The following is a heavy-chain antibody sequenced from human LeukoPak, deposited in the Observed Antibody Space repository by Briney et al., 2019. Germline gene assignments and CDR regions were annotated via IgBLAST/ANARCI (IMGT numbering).Heavy chain of an antibody. CDR2: IYYSGST. Sequence: SETLSLTCTVSGGSISSSSYYRGWIRQPPGKGLEWIGSIYYSGSTYYNPSLKSRVTISVDTSKNQFSLKLSSVTAADTAVYYCANEDYDFWSGSSPTSAFDIWGQGTMVTVSS. CDR3: ANEDYDFWSGSSPTSAFDI. CDR1: GGSISSSSYY. D-gene: IGHD3-3*01. J-gene: IGHJ3*02. V-gene: IGHV4-39*01.